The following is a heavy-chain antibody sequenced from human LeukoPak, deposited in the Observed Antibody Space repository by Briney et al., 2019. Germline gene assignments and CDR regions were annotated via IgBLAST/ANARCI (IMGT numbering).Heavy chain of an antibody. J-gene: IGHJ5*02. D-gene: IGHD3-10*01. CDR3: ARTYYYGSGSSYFDP. V-gene: IGHV4-38-2*02. CDR1: GFSLSSGYY. CDR2: IYHGGST. Sequence: PSETLSLTCTVSGFSLSSGYYWGWIQQPPGKGLEWIGSIYHGGSTHYNPSLKSQVTISVDTSKNQFSLNLTSVTAADTAVYYCARTYYYGSGSSYFDPWGQGTLVTVSS.